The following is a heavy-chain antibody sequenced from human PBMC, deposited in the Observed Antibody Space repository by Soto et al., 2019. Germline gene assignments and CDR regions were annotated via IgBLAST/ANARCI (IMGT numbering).Heavy chain of an antibody. D-gene: IGHD6-13*01. CDR2: IWYDGSNK. CDR1: GFTFSSNA. Sequence: QVQLVESGGGVVQPGRSLRLSCAASGFTFSSNAMHWVRQAPGKGLEWVAVIWYDGSNKYYAVSVKGRFTISRDNSKNTLSLQMNSLRVEDTAVYYCLAAAGTNYWGQGTLVTVSS. V-gene: IGHV3-33*01. CDR3: LAAAGTNY. J-gene: IGHJ4*02.